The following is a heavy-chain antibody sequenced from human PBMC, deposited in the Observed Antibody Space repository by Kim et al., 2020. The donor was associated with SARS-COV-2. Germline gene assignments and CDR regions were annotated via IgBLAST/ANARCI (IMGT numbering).Heavy chain of an antibody. V-gene: IGHV3-23*01. Sequence: ADSGQGRFTISRDNSKSTLYLQMHSLRAEDTAVYYCANAEQWLARRPFDYWGQGTLVTVSS. J-gene: IGHJ4*02. CDR3: ANAEQWLARRPFDY. D-gene: IGHD6-19*01.